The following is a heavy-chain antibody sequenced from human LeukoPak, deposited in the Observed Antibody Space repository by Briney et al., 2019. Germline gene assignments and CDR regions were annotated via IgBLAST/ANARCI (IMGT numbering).Heavy chain of an antibody. J-gene: IGHJ3*02. V-gene: IGHV1-46*01. CDR2: INPSGGST. D-gene: IGHD6-13*01. Sequence: GASVKVSCKASGYTFTSYYMHWVRQAPGQGLEWMGIINPSGGSTSYAQKFQGRVTMTRDTSTSTVYMELSSLRSEDTAVYYCARDGYSSSWYERGDAFDIWGQGTMVTVSS. CDR3: ARDGYSSSWYERGDAFDI. CDR1: GYTFTSYY.